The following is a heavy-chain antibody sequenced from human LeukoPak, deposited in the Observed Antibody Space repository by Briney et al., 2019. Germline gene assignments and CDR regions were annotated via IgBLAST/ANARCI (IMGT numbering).Heavy chain of an antibody. CDR2: LYDSGDT. Sequence: GGSLRLSCAASGFSVSTSYMSWVRQAPGKGLEYVSVLYDSGDTYYAESVKGRFTISRDNAQNSMYLQMNSLRAEDTAVYYCGRVGGRSKAAKGDAFDIWGQGTMVTVSS. CDR3: GRVGGRSKAAKGDAFDI. CDR1: GFSVSTSY. J-gene: IGHJ3*02. V-gene: IGHV3-53*01. D-gene: IGHD6-6*01.